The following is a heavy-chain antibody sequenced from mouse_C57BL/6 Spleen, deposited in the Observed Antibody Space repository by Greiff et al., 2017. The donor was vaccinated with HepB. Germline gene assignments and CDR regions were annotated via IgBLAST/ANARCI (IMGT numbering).Heavy chain of an antibody. V-gene: IGHV1-76*01. CDR3: ARYGNFCDY. Sequence: QVQLQQSGAELVRPGASVKLSCKASGYTFTDYYINWVKQRPGQGLEWIARIYPGSGNTYYNEKFKGKATLTAEKASSTAYMQLSSLTSEDSAVYFCARYGNFCDYWGQGTTLTVSS. J-gene: IGHJ2*01. CDR2: IYPGSGNT. D-gene: IGHD2-1*01. CDR1: GYTFTDYY.